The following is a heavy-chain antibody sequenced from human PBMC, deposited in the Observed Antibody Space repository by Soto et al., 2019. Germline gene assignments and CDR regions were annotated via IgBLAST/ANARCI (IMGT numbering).Heavy chain of an antibody. CDR1: GFTFSSYG. Sequence: QVQLVESGGGVVQPGRSLRLSCAASGFTFSSYGMHWVRQAPGKGLEWVAVIWYDGSNKYYADSVKGRFTISRDNSKNTLYLQMNSLRAEDTAVYYCARDLGDSSGPVDYWGQGTLVTVSS. J-gene: IGHJ4*02. V-gene: IGHV3-33*01. CDR2: IWYDGSNK. D-gene: IGHD3-22*01. CDR3: ARDLGDSSGPVDY.